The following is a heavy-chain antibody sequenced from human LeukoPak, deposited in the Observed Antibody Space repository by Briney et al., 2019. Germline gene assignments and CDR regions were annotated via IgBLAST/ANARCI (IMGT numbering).Heavy chain of an antibody. Sequence: PSETLSLTCTVSGGSISISSYYWGWIRQPPGKGLEWIGSIYYSGSTYYNPSLKSRVTISVDTSKNQFSLKLSSVTAADTAVYYCARRSSYYYDSRGAFDIWGQGTMVTVSS. CDR1: GGSISISSYY. J-gene: IGHJ3*02. CDR2: IYYSGST. CDR3: ARRSSYYYDSRGAFDI. V-gene: IGHV4-39*01. D-gene: IGHD3-22*01.